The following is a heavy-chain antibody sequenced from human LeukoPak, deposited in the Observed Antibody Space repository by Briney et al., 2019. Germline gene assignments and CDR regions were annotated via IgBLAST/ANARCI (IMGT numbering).Heavy chain of an antibody. Sequence: ASVTVSCKASGYTFNAYYIHWVRQAPGQGLEWMGWINPNSGGTKYAQKFQGRVTLTRDTSVTTAYMELSWLRSDDTAVYYCAKSSSWSDNYFDPWGQGTLVTVSS. CDR2: INPNSGGT. D-gene: IGHD6-6*01. CDR3: AKSSSWSDNYFDP. CDR1: GYTFNAYY. J-gene: IGHJ5*02. V-gene: IGHV1-2*02.